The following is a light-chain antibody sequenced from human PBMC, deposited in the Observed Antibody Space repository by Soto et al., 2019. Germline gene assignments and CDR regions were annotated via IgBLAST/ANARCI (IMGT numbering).Light chain of an antibody. CDR2: KAS. CDR1: QTVSSW. J-gene: IGKJ1*01. Sequence: DIKMTQSPSSLSSSVGERVTITCRASQTVSSWLAWYQQKPGQAPKLLIYKASTLNSGVPSRFSGSGSGTDFTLTISSLQPDDFATYYCQHYTSSPQAFGQGTKV. V-gene: IGKV1-5*03. CDR3: QHYTSSPQA.